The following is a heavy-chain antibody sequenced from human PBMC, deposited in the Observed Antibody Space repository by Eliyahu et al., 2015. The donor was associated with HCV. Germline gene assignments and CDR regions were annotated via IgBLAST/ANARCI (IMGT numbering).Heavy chain of an antibody. Sequence: VSVIYSGGSTYYADSVKGRFTISRDNSKNTLYLQMNSLRAEDTAVYYCARNLGYWGQGTLVTVSS. CDR2: IYSGGST. V-gene: IGHV3-66*02. CDR3: ARNLGY. J-gene: IGHJ4*02.